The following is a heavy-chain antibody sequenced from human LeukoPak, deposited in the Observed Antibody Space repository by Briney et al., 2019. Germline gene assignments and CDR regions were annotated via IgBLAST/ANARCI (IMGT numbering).Heavy chain of an antibody. V-gene: IGHV1-69*13. D-gene: IGHD3-22*01. J-gene: IGHJ6*02. CDR1: GGTFSSYA. CDR3: ARGEVMIVVVSYYYGMDV. CDR2: IIPIFGTA. Sequence: ASVKVSCKASGGTFSSYAIRWVRQAPGQGLEWMGGIIPIFGTANYAQKFQGRVTITADESTSTAYMELSSLRSEDTAVYYCARGEVMIVVVSYYYGMDVWGQGTTVTVSS.